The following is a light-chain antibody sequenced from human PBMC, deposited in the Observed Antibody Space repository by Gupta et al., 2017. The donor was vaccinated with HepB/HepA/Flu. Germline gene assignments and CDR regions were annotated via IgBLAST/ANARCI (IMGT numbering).Light chain of an antibody. CDR1: QSVSSY. Sequence: GDRATITCRASQSVSSYFYWYQQKPGSAPQSLLYSASSWRSAVLPRRSSSRSWADYILIIISRLPADFVTFYCYQSYGSPPRFGEGTKVEIK. CDR2: SAS. V-gene: IGKV1-39*01. CDR3: YQSYGSPPR. J-gene: IGKJ4*02.